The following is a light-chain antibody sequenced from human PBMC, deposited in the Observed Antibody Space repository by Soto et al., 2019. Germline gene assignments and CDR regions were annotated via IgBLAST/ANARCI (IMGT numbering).Light chain of an antibody. CDR1: QSISSY. Sequence: EVVLTQSPATLSLSPGERATLSYRASQSISSYLAWFQQKPGQAPRLLIYDASNRATGIPARFSGSGSGTDFTLTISSRGPEDFAVYYCQHRTNWPPGVSFGPGTTVDIK. V-gene: IGKV3-11*01. CDR2: DAS. J-gene: IGKJ3*01. CDR3: QHRTNWPPGVS.